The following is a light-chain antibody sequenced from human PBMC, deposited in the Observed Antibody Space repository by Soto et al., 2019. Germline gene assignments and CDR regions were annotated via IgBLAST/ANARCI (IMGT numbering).Light chain of an antibody. Sequence: QSALTQPPSASGTPGQRVTISCSGSSSNIGRNYVTWYQQVPGTAPKLLIYSTNQRPSGVPDRFSGSKSGTSASLAISGLQSEGEADYHCATWDDSVTGVVFGGGTKLTVL. CDR1: SSNIGRNY. CDR2: STN. CDR3: ATWDDSVTGVV. J-gene: IGLJ2*01. V-gene: IGLV1-44*01.